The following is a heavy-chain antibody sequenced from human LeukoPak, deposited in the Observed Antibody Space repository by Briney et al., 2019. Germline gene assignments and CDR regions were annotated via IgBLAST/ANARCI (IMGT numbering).Heavy chain of an antibody. CDR3: AKDSSGYYYDNWFDP. V-gene: IGHV3-23*01. CDR2: ISGSGGST. Sequence: GGSLRLSCAASGLTGSHNYVSWVRQAPGKGLEWVSAISGSGGSTYYADSVKGRFTISRDNSKNTLYLQMNSLRAEDTAVYYCAKDSSGYYYDNWFDPWGQGTLVTVSS. CDR1: GLTGSHNY. J-gene: IGHJ5*02. D-gene: IGHD3-22*01.